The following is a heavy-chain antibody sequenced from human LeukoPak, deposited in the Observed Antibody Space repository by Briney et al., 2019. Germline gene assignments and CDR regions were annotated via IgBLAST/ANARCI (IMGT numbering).Heavy chain of an antibody. D-gene: IGHD3-3*01. CDR1: GFTFSSYA. V-gene: IGHV3-23*01. CDR2: ISESGGTT. CDR3: AREMDDFWSGYSSGTPFDY. J-gene: IGHJ4*02. Sequence: GGSLRLSCSASGFTFSSYAMNWVRQAPGKGLEWVSSISESGGTTDYADSVKGRFTISRDNSKNTLYLQMNSLRAEDTAVYYCAREMDDFWSGYSSGTPFDYWGQGTLVTVSS.